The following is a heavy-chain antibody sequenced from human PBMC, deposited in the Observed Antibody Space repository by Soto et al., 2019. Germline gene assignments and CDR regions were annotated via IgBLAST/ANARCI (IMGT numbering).Heavy chain of an antibody. J-gene: IGHJ6*04. CDR2: INHSGST. Sequence: QVQLQQWGAGLLKPSETLSLTCAVYGGSFSGYYWSWIRQPPGKGLEWIGEINHSGSTNYNPSLKSRVTITEDTSKNQFCLTLSSVTAADTAVYYCARASSWYPGLYYYGMDVWGKGTTVTVSS. CDR3: ARASSWYPGLYYYGMDV. V-gene: IGHV4-34*01. CDR1: GGSFSGYY. D-gene: IGHD6-13*01.